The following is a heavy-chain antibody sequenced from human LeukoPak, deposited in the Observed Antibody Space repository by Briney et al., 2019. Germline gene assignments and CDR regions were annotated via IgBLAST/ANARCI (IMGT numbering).Heavy chain of an antibody. Sequence: ETLSLTCSVSGGSMSSYYWGWIRQPPGKGLEWIGSMYSSGSTYYNPSLKSRVTISVDTSKNQFSLKLSSVTAADTAVYYCARSGSGYLRYYFDYWGQGTLVTVSS. CDR2: MYSSGST. J-gene: IGHJ4*02. CDR1: GGSMSSYY. D-gene: IGHD5-12*01. V-gene: IGHV4-39*07. CDR3: ARSGSGYLRYYFDY.